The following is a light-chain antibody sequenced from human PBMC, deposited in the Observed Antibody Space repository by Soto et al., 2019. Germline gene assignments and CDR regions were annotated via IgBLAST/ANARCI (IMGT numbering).Light chain of an antibody. CDR2: EVS. CDR3: SSYTSSSPYV. J-gene: IGLJ1*01. V-gene: IGLV2-14*01. Sequence: QSALTQPPSASGSPGQSVTISCTGGSSDIGGYNYVSWYQQHPGKAPKLMIYEVSNRPSGVSNRFSGSKSGNTASLTISGLQAEDEADYYCSSYTSSSPYVFGTGTKVTVL. CDR1: SSDIGGYNY.